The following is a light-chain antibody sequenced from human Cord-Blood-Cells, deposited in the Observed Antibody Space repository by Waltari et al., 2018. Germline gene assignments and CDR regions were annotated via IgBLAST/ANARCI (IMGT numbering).Light chain of an antibody. CDR1: QSFSSY. V-gene: IGKV3-11*01. CDR2: DAS. J-gene: IGKJ1*01. CDR3: QQRSNWPT. Sequence: EIVLTQSPATLSLSPGERATLSCRASQSFSSYLALYQQKPAQAPRVLIYDASNRATGIPARFSGSGSGTDFTLTISSLEPEDFAVYYCQQRSNWPTFGQGTKVEIK.